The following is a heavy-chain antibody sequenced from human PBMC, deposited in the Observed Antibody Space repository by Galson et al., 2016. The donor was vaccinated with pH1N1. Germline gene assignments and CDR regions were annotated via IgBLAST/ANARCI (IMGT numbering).Heavy chain of an antibody. Sequence: SLRLSCAAPGFIFRKYGMHWVRQAPGKGLEWVAVIWYDGTQKNYAESVQGPFAISKDASTNTLYPHMDRLKPEDTATYYCAKVDSRGYPSFDTWGQGTAVIVSP. D-gene: IGHD3-9*01. V-gene: IGHV3-33*03. CDR3: AKVDSRGYPSFDT. CDR1: GFIFRKYG. CDR2: IWYDGTQK. J-gene: IGHJ1*01.